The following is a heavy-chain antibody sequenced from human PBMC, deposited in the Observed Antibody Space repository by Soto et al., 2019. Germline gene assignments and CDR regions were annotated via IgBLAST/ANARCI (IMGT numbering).Heavy chain of an antibody. CDR1: GYNFTTYV. CDR3: ARGYTSGWTFDF. Sequence: QVQLVQSGAEVKQPGASASVSCKASGYNFTTYVVHWLRQAPGQGPEWMGWINCGSGNTVYSQKFQGRVTFTRDTSARTAYMGLNSLTSGDTAVYYCARGYTSGWTFDFWGRGTLVTVSS. J-gene: IGHJ4*02. CDR2: INCGSGNT. D-gene: IGHD6-19*01. V-gene: IGHV1-3*01.